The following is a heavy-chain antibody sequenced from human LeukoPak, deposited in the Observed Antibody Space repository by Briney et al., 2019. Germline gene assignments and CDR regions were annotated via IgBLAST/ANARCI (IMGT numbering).Heavy chain of an antibody. CDR1: EFTFSSYG. Sequence: PGGSLRLSCAASEFTFSSYGMHWVRQAPGKGLVWVSRINTDGSTTSYADSVQGRFTISRDNAKNTLYLQMNSLRAEDTAVYYCARDRRGDLDYWGQGTLVTVSS. CDR3: ARDRRGDLDY. V-gene: IGHV3-74*01. J-gene: IGHJ4*02. CDR2: INTDGSTT. D-gene: IGHD2-21*01.